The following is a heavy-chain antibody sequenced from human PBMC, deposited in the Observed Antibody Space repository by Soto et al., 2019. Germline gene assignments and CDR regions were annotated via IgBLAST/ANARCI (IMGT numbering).Heavy chain of an antibody. CDR1: GFPYRTYG. J-gene: IGHJ4*02. D-gene: IGHD3-3*01. Sequence: GGSLRLSCTVSGFPYRTYGMHWVRQAPGKGLEWVAGISHDGNNKYYADSVKGRFTISRDNSRNTLYLQMSSLRAEDTAVYYCAKGQVEWFYNPFDYWGQGALVTVSS. CDR3: AKGQVEWFYNPFDY. CDR2: ISHDGNNK. V-gene: IGHV3-30*18.